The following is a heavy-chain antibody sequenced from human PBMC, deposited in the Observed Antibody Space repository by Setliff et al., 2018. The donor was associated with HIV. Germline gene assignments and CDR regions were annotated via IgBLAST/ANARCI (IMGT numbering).Heavy chain of an antibody. Sequence: VASVKVSCKASGYIFSNFAMHWVRQVPGPRLEWMGWINAGDGNTKYSLNIQGRVTITRDTSATTVYMELSGLRSEDTAVYYCARDGAYVWGTYRYQGFDHWGQGTLVTVSS. V-gene: IGHV1-3*01. J-gene: IGHJ4*02. D-gene: IGHD3-16*02. CDR3: ARDGAYVWGTYRYQGFDH. CDR1: GYIFSNFA. CDR2: INAGDGNT.